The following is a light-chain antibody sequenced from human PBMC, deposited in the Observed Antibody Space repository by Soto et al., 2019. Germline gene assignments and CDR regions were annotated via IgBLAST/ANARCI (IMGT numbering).Light chain of an antibody. CDR3: QKYNSAPFT. V-gene: IGKV1-27*01. CDR1: QGIRKY. J-gene: IGKJ3*01. CDR2: ASS. Sequence: DIQMTQSPSSLSASVGERVTITCRASQGIRKYVAGYQQKPGKVPKVLIYASSTLQSGVPSRFSGHGSGTDFALHISSLQPEDLATYYFQKYNSAPFTFGPGTKVDIK.